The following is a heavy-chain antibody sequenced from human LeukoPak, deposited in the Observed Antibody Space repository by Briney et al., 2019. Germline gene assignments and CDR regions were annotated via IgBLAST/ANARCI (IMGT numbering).Heavy chain of an antibody. D-gene: IGHD3-22*01. CDR1: GYRFTSYW. V-gene: IGHV5-51*01. CDR3: ARHSQASYYYDSSGHRHYYYYYMDV. J-gene: IGHJ6*03. CDR2: IYPGDSDT. Sequence: GESLKISCKGSGYRFTSYWIGWVRQMPGKGLEWMGIIYPGDSDTRYSPSFQGQVTISADKSISTAYLQWSSLKASDTAMYYCARHSQASYYYDSSGHRHYYYYYMDVWGKGTTVTVSS.